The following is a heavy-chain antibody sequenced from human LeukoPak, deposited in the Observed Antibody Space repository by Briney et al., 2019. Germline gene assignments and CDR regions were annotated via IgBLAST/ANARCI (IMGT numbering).Heavy chain of an antibody. D-gene: IGHD1-26*01. V-gene: IGHV4-61*01. J-gene: IGHJ5*02. CDR1: GGSVSSGSYY. Sequence: SETLSLTCTVSGGSVSSGSYYWSWIQQPPGKGLEWIGYIYYSGSTNYNPSLKSRVTISVDTSKNQFSLRPNSVTAADTAVYYCARSRAFNSGAFDPWGREAWSPSPQ. CDR2: IYYSGST. CDR3: ARSRAFNSGAFDP.